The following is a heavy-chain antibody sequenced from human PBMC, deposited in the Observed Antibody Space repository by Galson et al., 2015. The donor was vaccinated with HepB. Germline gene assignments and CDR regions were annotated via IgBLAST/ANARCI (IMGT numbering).Heavy chain of an antibody. J-gene: IGHJ6*03. D-gene: IGHD5-12*01. V-gene: IGHV3-30*03. CDR2: VSFDGTNK. CDR1: GFTFGDHG. CDR3: ARDGVATIKYYYYYMDV. Sequence: SLRLSCATSGFTFGDHGIHWVRQAPGKGLEWVAVVSFDGTNKHYADSVKGRLTISRDNPKSTLYLQMNSLRLEDTAVYYCARDGVATIKYYYYYMDVWGKGTTVTVSS.